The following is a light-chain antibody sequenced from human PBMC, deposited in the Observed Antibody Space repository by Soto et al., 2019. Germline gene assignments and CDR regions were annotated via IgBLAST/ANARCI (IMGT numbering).Light chain of an antibody. CDR2: GAS. V-gene: IGKV3-20*01. CDR1: QTVSSNF. J-gene: IGKJ1*01. Sequence: EMVLTQSPDTLSVSPGERATLSCRASQTVSSNFLAWYQQRPGQAPRLLIYGASSRAAGIPDRFSGSWSGTDFTLTISRLEPEDLAVYYCQQYGSSPETFGQGTKVEIK. CDR3: QQYGSSPET.